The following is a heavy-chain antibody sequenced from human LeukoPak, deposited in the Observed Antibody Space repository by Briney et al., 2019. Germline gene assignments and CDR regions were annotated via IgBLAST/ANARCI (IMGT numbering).Heavy chain of an antibody. D-gene: IGHD4-23*01. CDR2: ISSSSSYI. J-gene: IGHJ4*02. CDR1: GFTFSSYS. CDR3: ARGRPHGNDC. Sequence: GGSRRLSCAASGFTFSSYSMNWVRQAPGKGLEWVSSISSSSSYIYYADSVKGRFSISRDNAKNTRYLQMNSLRVEDTAVYYCARGRPHGNDCWGQGTLVTVPS. V-gene: IGHV3-21*01.